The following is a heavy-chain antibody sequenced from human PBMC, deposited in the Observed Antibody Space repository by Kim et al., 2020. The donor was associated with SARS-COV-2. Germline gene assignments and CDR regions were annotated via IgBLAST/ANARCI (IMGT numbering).Heavy chain of an antibody. V-gene: IGHV4-39*01. D-gene: IGHD6-13*01. CDR1: GGSISSSSYY. Sequence: SETLSLTCTVSGGSISSSSYYWGWIRQPPGKGLEWIGSIYYSGSTYYNPSLKSRVTISVDTSKNQFSLKLSSVTAADTAVYYCARSGGIAAAARSLDYWGQGTLVTVSS. CDR3: ARSGGIAAAARSLDY. CDR2: IYYSGST. J-gene: IGHJ4*02.